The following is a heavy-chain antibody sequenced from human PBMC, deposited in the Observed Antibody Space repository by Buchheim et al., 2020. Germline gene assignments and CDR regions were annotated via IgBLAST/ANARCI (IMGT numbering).Heavy chain of an antibody. CDR2: ISGSGSST. V-gene: IGHV3-23*01. CDR3: AKDQVGSSWLANTFDY. D-gene: IGHD6-13*01. Sequence: EVQLLESGGGLVQPGGSLRLSCAASGFTFSSYGMSWVRQAPGKGLEWVSAISGSGSSTYYADSVKGRFTISRDNSKNTLYLKRNSLRDEDAYEYYCAKDQVGSSWLANTFDYWGQGTL. J-gene: IGHJ4*02. CDR1: GFTFSSYG.